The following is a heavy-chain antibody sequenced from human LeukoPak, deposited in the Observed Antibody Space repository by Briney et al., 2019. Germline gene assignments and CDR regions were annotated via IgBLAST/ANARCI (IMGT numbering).Heavy chain of an antibody. D-gene: IGHD6-6*01. CDR2: IYPGDSDT. V-gene: IGHV5-51*01. CDR3: ARERSSQGYFDF. CDR1: GYSFSKFW. Sequence: GESLKISCKGSGYSFSKFWIGWVRQIPVKGLEWMGIIYPGDSDTRYSPSFQGQVTISVDKSINTAYLQWSSLKASDTAMYYCARERSSQGYFDFWGQGALVTVSS. J-gene: IGHJ4*02.